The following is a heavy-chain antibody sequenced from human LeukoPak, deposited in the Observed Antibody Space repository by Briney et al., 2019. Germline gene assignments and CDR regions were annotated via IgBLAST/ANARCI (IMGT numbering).Heavy chain of an antibody. Sequence: GGSLRLSCVISGYTFTHYGFHWVRQAPGKALEWVAFISYDGNNKYENSVKGRFTISRDNSKSTLHLQMNGLRAEDTAVYYCARDPLDISRWTNAFDIWGQGTTVIVS. CDR1: GYTFTHYG. CDR3: ARDPLDISRWTNAFDI. V-gene: IGHV3-30*03. CDR2: ISYDGNN. D-gene: IGHD5-12*01. J-gene: IGHJ3*02.